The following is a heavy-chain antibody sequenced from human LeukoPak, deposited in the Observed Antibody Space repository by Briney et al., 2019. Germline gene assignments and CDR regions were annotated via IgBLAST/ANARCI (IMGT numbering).Heavy chain of an antibody. J-gene: IGHJ6*02. Sequence: SETLSLTCAVSGASISSGGSSWSWIRQPPGKGLEWIGYIYHSGSTYYNPSLKSRVSISVDRSKNQFSLNLSSVTAADTAVYYCARESPYYYGIDVWGQGTTVTVSS. CDR3: ARESPYYYGIDV. V-gene: IGHV4-30-2*01. CDR1: GASISSGGSS. CDR2: IYHSGST.